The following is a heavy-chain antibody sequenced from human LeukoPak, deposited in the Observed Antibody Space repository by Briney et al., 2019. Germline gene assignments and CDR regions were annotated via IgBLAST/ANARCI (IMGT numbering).Heavy chain of an antibody. V-gene: IGHV3-23*01. D-gene: IGHD6-19*01. CDR2: ISGSGGST. J-gene: IGHJ4*02. CDR1: GFTFSTYA. Sequence: GGSLRLSCAASGFTFSTYAMSWVRQAPGKGLEWVSAISGSGGSTYYADSVKGRFTISRDNSKNTLYLQMNSLRAEDTAVYYCAKDRGSGWYLGYFDYWGQGTLVTVSS. CDR3: AKDRGSGWYLGYFDY.